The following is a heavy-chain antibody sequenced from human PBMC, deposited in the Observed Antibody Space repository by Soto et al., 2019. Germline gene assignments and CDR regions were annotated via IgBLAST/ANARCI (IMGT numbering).Heavy chain of an antibody. D-gene: IGHD6-13*01. CDR1: GYTFTGYY. V-gene: IGHV1-2*04. CDR3: ARGSGIAAAGRGFDY. Sequence: GASVKVSCKASGYTFTGYYMHWVRQAPGQGLEWMGWINPNSGGTNYAQKFQGWVTMTRDTSISTAYMELSRLRSDDTAVYYCARGSGIAAAGRGFDYWGQGTLVTSPQ. CDR2: INPNSGGT. J-gene: IGHJ4*02.